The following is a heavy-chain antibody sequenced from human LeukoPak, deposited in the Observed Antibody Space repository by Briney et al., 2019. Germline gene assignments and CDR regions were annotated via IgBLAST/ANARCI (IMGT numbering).Heavy chain of an antibody. CDR3: ARDTQGYDILTGYHNYYMDV. V-gene: IGHV3-33*01. CDR2: IWYDGSNK. J-gene: IGHJ6*03. Sequence: GGSLRLSCAASGFTFSSYGMHWVRQAPGKGLEWVAVIWYDGSNKYYADSVKGRFTISRDNSKNTLYLQMNSLRAEDTAVYYCARDTQGYDILTGYHNYYMDVWGKGTTVTVSS. CDR1: GFTFSSYG. D-gene: IGHD3-9*01.